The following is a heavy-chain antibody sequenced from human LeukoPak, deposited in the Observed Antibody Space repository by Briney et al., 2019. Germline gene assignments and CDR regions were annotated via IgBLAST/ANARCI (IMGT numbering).Heavy chain of an antibody. V-gene: IGHV3-74*03. CDR3: TRGFSNRYYYYGMDV. Sequence: GGSLRLSCAASGFTFNRYWMHWVRQAPGKGLVWVSRISPDGNSATYADSVKGRFTISRDNAKNTLYLQMNSLRAEDTAVYYCTRGFSNRYYYYGMDVWGQGTTVTVSS. D-gene: IGHD4-11*01. CDR2: ISPDGNSA. CDR1: GFTFNRYW. J-gene: IGHJ6*02.